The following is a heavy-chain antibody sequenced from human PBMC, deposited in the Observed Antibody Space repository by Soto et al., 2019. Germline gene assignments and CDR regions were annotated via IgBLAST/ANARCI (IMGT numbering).Heavy chain of an antibody. CDR2: INPNSGGT. D-gene: IGHD5-18*01. CDR1: GYTFTGYY. V-gene: IGHV1-2*02. CDR3: AILLGRGVTAIHFGPAFDI. J-gene: IGHJ3*02. Sequence: ASVKVSCKASGYTFTGYYMHWVRQAPGQGLEWMGWINPNSGGTNYAQKFQGRVTMTRDTSISTAYMELSRLRSDDTAVYYCAILLGRGVTAIHFGPAFDIWGQGTMVTVSS.